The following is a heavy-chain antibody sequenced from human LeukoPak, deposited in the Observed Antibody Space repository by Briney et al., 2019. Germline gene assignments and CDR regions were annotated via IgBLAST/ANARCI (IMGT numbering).Heavy chain of an antibody. Sequence: GGSLRLSCAASGFTFSDYAMHWVRQAPGKGLEWVAAISKDGSDKYYPGSVRGRFTISRDNSKNTIYLQMDSLRAEDTAIYYCARDYWWNYDYWGQGTLVTVSS. V-gene: IGHV3-30-3*01. J-gene: IGHJ4*02. CDR2: ISKDGSDK. CDR1: GFTFSDYA. D-gene: IGHD1-7*01. CDR3: ARDYWWNYDY.